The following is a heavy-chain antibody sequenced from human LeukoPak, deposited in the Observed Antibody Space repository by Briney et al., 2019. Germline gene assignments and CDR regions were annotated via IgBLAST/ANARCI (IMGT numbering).Heavy chain of an antibody. D-gene: IGHD3-10*01. J-gene: IGHJ4*02. Sequence: PGGSLRLSCAASGFTFRSYGMHWVRQAPGKGLEWVAVIWYDGSNKYYADSVKGRFTISRDNSKNTVYLQMNSLRAEDTAVYYCARDMVDGSKSRAGYFDYWGQGTLVTVSS. V-gene: IGHV3-33*01. CDR3: ARDMVDGSKSRAGYFDY. CDR2: IWYDGSNK. CDR1: GFTFRSYG.